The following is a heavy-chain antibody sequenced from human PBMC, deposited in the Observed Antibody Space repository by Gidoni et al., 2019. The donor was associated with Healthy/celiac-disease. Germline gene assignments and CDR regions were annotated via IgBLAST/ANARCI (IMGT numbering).Heavy chain of an antibody. CDR3: TRADLGYCSGGSCPEGYYYYGMDV. V-gene: IGHV3-49*03. CDR2: IRSKAYGGTT. D-gene: IGHD2-15*01. CDR1: GFTFGDYA. J-gene: IGHJ6*02. Sequence: GFTFGDYAMSWFRQAPGKGLEWVGFIRSKAYGGTTEYAASVKGRFTISRDDSKSIAYLQMNSLKTEDTAVYYCTRADLGYCSGGSCPEGYYYYGMDVWGQGTTVTVSS.